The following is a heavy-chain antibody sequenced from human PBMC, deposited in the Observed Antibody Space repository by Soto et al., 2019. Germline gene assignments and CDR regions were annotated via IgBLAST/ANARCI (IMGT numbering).Heavy chain of an antibody. V-gene: IGHV3-33*01. CDR1: GFTFSSYG. CDR3: ARDRGIAAADY. J-gene: IGHJ4*02. CDR2: IWYDGSNK. D-gene: IGHD6-13*01. Sequence: GGSLRLSCAASGFTFSSYGMHWVRQAPGKGLEWVAVIWYDGSNKYYADSVKGRFTISRDNSKNTLYLQMNSLRAEDTAVYYCARDRGIAAADYWGQGTLVTVSS.